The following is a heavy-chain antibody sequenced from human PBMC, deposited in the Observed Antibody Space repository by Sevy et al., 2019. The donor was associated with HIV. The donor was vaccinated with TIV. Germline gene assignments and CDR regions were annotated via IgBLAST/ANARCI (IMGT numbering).Heavy chain of an antibody. CDR3: AKGGFSLTGFYSPIYYYGMDV. CDR2: ISGSGGST. V-gene: IGHV3-23*01. CDR1: GFIFSSYD. Sequence: GGCLRLSCAASGFIFSSYDMSWVRQAPGKGLEWVSGISGSGGSTYYADSAKGRFTISRDNSIHTLYLQMNSLRAEDTALYYCAKGGFSLTGFYSPIYYYGMDVWGQGTTVTVSS. D-gene: IGHD3-9*01. J-gene: IGHJ6*02.